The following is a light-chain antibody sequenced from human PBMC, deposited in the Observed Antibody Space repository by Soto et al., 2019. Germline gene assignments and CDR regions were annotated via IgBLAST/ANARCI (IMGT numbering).Light chain of an antibody. CDR1: QSISSW. CDR3: QQFRGT. Sequence: STGSASVGDRVTLTCRASQSISSWLAWYQQKPGKAPKLLIYDASSLESGVPSRFSGSGSGTEFTLTISSLQPDDFATYYCQQFRGTFGQGTKVDIK. CDR2: DAS. J-gene: IGKJ1*01. V-gene: IGKV1-5*01.